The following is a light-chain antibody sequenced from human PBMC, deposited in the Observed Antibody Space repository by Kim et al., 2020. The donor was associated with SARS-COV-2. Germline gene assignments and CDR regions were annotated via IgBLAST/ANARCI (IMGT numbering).Light chain of an antibody. CDR1: QSVSRY. V-gene: IGKV3-11*01. CDR2: DAS. CDR3: QQRSKWPPT. Sequence: EIVLTQSPATLSLSPGERATLSCRASQSVSRYLAWYQQKPGQAPRLLIYDASNRATGIPARFSGSGSGTDFTLTISSLEPVDFAVYYCQQRSKWPPTFGQGTKLEIK. J-gene: IGKJ2*01.